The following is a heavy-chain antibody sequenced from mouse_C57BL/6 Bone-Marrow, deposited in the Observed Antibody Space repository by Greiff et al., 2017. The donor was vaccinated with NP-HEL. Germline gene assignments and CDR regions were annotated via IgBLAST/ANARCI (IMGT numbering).Heavy chain of an antibody. CDR3: ARGGGYYGGAWFAY. V-gene: IGHV1-7*01. J-gene: IGHJ3*01. D-gene: IGHD2-3*01. CDR1: GYTFTSYW. CDR2: INPSSGYT. Sequence: VQLQQSGAELAKPGASVKLSCKASGYTFTSYWMHWVKQRPGQGLEWMGYINPSSGYTKYNQKFKDKATLTADKSSRTAYMQLSSMTYVDSAVYYCARGGGYYGGAWFAYWGQGTLVTVSA.